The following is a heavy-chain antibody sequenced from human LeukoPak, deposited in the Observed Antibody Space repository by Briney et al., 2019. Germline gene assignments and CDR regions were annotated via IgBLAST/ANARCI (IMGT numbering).Heavy chain of an antibody. CDR2: IIPILGIA. CDR1: GGTFSSYA. J-gene: IGHJ6*02. V-gene: IGHV1-69*04. CDR3: ASQRYSSSWYSWYPNYYYYYGMDV. Sequence: ASVKVSCKASGGTFSSYAISWVRQAPGQGLEWMGRIIPILGIANYAQKFQRRVTITADKSTSTAYMELSSLRSEDTAVYYCASQRYSSSWYSWYPNYYYYYGMDVWGQGTTVTVSS. D-gene: IGHD6-13*01.